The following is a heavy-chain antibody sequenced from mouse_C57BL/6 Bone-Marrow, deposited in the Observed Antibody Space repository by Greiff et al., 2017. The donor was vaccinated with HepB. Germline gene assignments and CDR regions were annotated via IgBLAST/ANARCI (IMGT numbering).Heavy chain of an antibody. CDR2: IRNKANGYTT. V-gene: IGHV7-3*01. CDR3: ARYSNDWFAY. D-gene: IGHD2-1*01. Sequence: DVHLVESGGGLVQPGGSLSLSCSASGFTFPDYYMSWVRQPPGKALEWLGFIRNKANGYTTEYSASVKGRFTISRDNSQSILYLQMNALRAEDSATYYCARYSNDWFAYWGQGTLVTVSA. CDR1: GFTFPDYY. J-gene: IGHJ3*01.